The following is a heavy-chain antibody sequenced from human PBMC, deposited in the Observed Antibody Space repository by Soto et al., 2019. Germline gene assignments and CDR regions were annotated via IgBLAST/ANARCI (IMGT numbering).Heavy chain of an antibody. CDR3: AADDIAAWI. Sequence: SMEGSFKASWLLFSSPALTWLRQARGQRLEWIGWIVVGSGKTDYAQKFQERVTFTRDMSTSTVYMELSSLRSEDTAVDYCAADDIAAWIWGQRTLESVSS. D-gene: IGHD6-25*01. CDR2: IVVGSGKT. J-gene: IGHJ4*02. V-gene: IGHV1-58*01. CDR1: WLLFSSPA.